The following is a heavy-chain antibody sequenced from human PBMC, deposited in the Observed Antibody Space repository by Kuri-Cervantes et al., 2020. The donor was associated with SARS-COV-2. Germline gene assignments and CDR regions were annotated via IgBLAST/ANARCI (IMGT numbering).Heavy chain of an antibody. Sequence: GESLKISCAASGFTFSSYGMHWVRQAPGKGLEWVAFIRYDGSNKYYADSVKGRFTISRDNSKNTLYLQMNSLRAEDTAVYYCARGVRSIAAHHAFDIWGQGTMVTVSS. J-gene: IGHJ3*02. CDR2: IRYDGSNK. CDR3: ARGVRSIAAHHAFDI. D-gene: IGHD6-6*01. V-gene: IGHV3-30*02. CDR1: GFTFSSYG.